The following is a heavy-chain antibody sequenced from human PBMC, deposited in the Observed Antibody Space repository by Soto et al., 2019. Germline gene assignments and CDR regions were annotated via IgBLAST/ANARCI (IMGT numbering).Heavy chain of an antibody. J-gene: IGHJ4*02. D-gene: IGHD6-19*01. CDR3: AIPDRGGWYFY. CDR1: RYTFTSYG. V-gene: IGHV1-18*01. CDR2: ISAYNGNT. Sequence: GASVKVSCKASRYTFTSYGISWARQAPGQGLEWMGWISAYNGNTNYAQKLQGRVTMTTDTSTSTAYMELRSLRSDDTAVYYCAIPDRGGWYFYWGQGTLVTVSS.